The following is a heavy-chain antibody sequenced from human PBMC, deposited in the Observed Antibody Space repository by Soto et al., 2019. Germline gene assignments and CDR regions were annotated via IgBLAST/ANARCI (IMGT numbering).Heavy chain of an antibody. CDR3: ARVYYYYYMDV. CDR2: ISAYNGNT. Sequence: ASVKVSCKASGYTFTSYGISWVRQAPGQGLEWMGWISAYNGNTNYAQKLQGRVTITTDTSTSTVYMELSSLRSDDTAVYYCARVYYYYYMDVWGKGTTVTVSS. V-gene: IGHV1-18*01. J-gene: IGHJ6*03. CDR1: GYTFTSYG.